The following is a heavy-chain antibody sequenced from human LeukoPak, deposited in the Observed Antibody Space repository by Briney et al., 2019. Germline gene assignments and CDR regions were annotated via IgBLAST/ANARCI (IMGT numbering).Heavy chain of an antibody. Sequence: PGGSLRLSCAASGFTFSSYWMSWVRRAPGKGLEWVANVKQDGSEKYYVDSVKGRFTISRDNAKNSLYLQMNSLRAEDTAVYYCARGSRTDSSGYFRYWGQGTLVTVSS. V-gene: IGHV3-7*04. D-gene: IGHD3-22*01. J-gene: IGHJ4*02. CDR2: VKQDGSEK. CDR1: GFTFSSYW. CDR3: ARGSRTDSSGYFRY.